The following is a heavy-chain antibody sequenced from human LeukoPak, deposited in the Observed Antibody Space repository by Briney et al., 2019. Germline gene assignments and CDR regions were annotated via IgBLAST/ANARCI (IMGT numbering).Heavy chain of an antibody. V-gene: IGHV4-31*03. CDR1: GGSISSGAYY. Sequence: SETLSLTCTVSGGSISSGAYYWSWIRQHPGKGLEWIGYISYSGSTYYNPSLKSRVTILVDTSKNQFSLKLSSVTAADTAVYYCARNGELSAYYMDVWGKGTTVTVSS. CDR3: ARNGELSAYYMDV. J-gene: IGHJ6*03. CDR2: ISYSGST. D-gene: IGHD3-16*02.